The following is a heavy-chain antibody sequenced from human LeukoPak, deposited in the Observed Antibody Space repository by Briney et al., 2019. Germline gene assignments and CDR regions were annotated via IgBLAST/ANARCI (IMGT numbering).Heavy chain of an antibody. CDR1: GFTFSSYG. D-gene: IGHD6-19*01. CDR3: AKDRGYNSGRGPIDY. CDR2: ISYDGTNK. V-gene: IGHV3-30*18. J-gene: IGHJ4*02. Sequence: GGSLRLSCAASGFTFSSYGMHWVRQAPGKGLEWVAVISYDGTNKYYADSVKGRFTISRDNSKNTLYLRMNSLRAEDTAVYYCAKDRGYNSGRGPIDYWGQGTLVTVSS.